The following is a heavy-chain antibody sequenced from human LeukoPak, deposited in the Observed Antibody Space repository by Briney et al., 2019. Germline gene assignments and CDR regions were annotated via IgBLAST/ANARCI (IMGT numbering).Heavy chain of an antibody. CDR1: GGIFISYS. D-gene: IGHD1-26*01. CDR3: ARDRGVGATLNDY. CDR2: IIPIFGTA. V-gene: IGHV1-69*05. J-gene: IGHJ4*02. Sequence: GASVKVSCKASGGIFISYSITWVRQAPGQGLEWMGGIIPIFGTANYAQKFQGRVTITTDESTSTAYMELSSLRSEDTAVYYCARDRGVGATLNDYWGQGTLVTVSS.